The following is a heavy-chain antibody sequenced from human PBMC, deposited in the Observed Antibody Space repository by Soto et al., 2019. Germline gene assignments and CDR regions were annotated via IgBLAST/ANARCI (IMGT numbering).Heavy chain of an antibody. Sequence: GESLKISCKGSGYSFTSYWIGWVRQMPGKGLEWMGIIYPGDSDTRYSPSFQGQVTISADKSISTAYLQWSSLKASDTAMYYCATDGGCSGGSVTGVCAFDIWGQGTMVTVSS. CDR2: IYPGDSDT. J-gene: IGHJ3*02. V-gene: IGHV5-51*01. CDR3: ATDGGCSGGSVTGVCAFDI. D-gene: IGHD2-15*01. CDR1: GYSFTSYW.